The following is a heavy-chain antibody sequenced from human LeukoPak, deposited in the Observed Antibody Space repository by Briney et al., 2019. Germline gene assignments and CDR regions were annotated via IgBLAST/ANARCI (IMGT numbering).Heavy chain of an antibody. CDR2: LHHSGRT. D-gene: IGHD3-10*01. CDR1: GSSISSDYY. V-gene: IGHV4-38-2*02. J-gene: IGHJ4*02. CDR3: ARDIISGVGFGDNLI. Sequence: SETLSLTCTVSGSSISSDYYWGCIRQPPGKGLEWIVSLHHSGRTYYNPSRKSRVTILVGTSKNQYSLKLSSVTAADTAVYSCARDIISGVGFGDNLIWGQGTLVTVSS.